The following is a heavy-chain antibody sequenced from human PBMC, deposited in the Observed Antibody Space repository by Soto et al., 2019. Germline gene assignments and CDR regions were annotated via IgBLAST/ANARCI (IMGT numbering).Heavy chain of an antibody. V-gene: IGHV1-46*01. J-gene: IGHJ4*01. D-gene: IGHD4-4*01. CDR2: INPSGGST. CDR1: GYTFTSYY. Sequence: QVQLVQSGAEVKKPGASVKVSCKASGYTFTSYYMHWVRQAPGQGLEWMGIINPSGGSTSYAQKSQGRVTMTRDTSTSTVYMELSSLRSEDTAVYYCARDTGKYYRHDYWGHGSLVTVSS. CDR3: ARDTGKYYRHDY.